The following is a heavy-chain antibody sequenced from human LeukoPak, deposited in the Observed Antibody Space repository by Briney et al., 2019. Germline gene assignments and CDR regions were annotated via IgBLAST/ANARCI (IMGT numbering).Heavy chain of an antibody. CDR3: ARDAGRACSGGTCPFDY. Sequence: ASVKVSCKASGYTFTTYNINWVRQAPGQGLEWMGWISGYNGNTNYAQKLQGRVTMTRDTSTSTAYMDLRSLRSDDTAMYYCARDAGRACSGGTCPFDYWGQGTLVTVSS. CDR2: ISGYNGNT. J-gene: IGHJ4*02. CDR1: GYTFTTYN. D-gene: IGHD2-15*01. V-gene: IGHV1-18*01.